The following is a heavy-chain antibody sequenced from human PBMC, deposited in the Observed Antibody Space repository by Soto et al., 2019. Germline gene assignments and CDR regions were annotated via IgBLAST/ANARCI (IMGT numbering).Heavy chain of an antibody. Sequence: QVQLVESGGGVVQPGRSLRLSCVGSGFPFWHYGMHWVRQAPGKGLEWVAVIWSDGNKESYADSVKGRFAISRDNSKDTLYRERTSLRVQDTAVYSCARVSNGGWFHMDVWGQGTTVSVSS. V-gene: IGHV3-33*01. D-gene: IGHD6-19*01. J-gene: IGHJ6*02. CDR1: GFPFWHYG. CDR3: ARVSNGGWFHMDV. CDR2: IWSDGNKE.